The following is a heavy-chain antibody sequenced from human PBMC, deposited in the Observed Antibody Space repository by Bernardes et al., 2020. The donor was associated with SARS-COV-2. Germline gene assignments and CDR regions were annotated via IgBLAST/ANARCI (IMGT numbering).Heavy chain of an antibody. CDR3: ARVPSSWYQLLPNDAFDG. CDR1: GFTFSSYS. V-gene: IGHV3-21*01. Sequence: GGSLRLSCAASGFTFSSYSMNWVRQAPGKGLEWVSYISSSSSYIYYADSVKGRFTISRDNAKNSLYLQMNSLRAEDTAVYYCARVPSSWYQLLPNDAFDGWGQGRMVTASS. CDR2: ISSSSSYI. J-gene: IGHJ3*01. D-gene: IGHD2-2*01.